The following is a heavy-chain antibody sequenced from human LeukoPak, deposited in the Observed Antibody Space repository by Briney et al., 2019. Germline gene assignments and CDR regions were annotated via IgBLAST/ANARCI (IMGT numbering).Heavy chain of an antibody. Sequence: GGSLRLSCAASGFTFSSYSMNWVRQAPGKGLEWVSSISSSSSYIYYADSVKGRFTISRDNAKNSLYLQMNSLRAEDTAVYYCARDGGPYCSSTSCYGDYWGQGTLITVSS. CDR1: GFTFSSYS. CDR3: ARDGGPYCSSTSCYGDY. J-gene: IGHJ4*02. CDR2: ISSSSSYI. V-gene: IGHV3-21*01. D-gene: IGHD2-2*01.